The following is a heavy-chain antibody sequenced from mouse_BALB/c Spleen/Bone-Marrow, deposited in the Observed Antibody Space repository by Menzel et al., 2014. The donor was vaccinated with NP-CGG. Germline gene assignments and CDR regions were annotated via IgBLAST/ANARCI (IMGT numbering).Heavy chain of an antibody. Sequence: QVQLKQSGAELVRPGSSVKISCKASGYAFSNYWMNWVKQRPGQGLEWIGQIFPGDGDTNYNGKFKGKATLTADKSSSTAYTQLNSLTSEDSAVYFCARSNYGYDVYFDYWGLGTTLTVSS. CDR2: IFPGDGDT. CDR1: GYAFSNYW. J-gene: IGHJ2*01. CDR3: ARSNYGYDVYFDY. V-gene: IGHV1-80*01. D-gene: IGHD2-2*01.